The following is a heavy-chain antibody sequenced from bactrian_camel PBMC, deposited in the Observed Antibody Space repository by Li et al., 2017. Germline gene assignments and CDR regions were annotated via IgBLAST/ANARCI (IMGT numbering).Heavy chain of an antibody. V-gene: IGHV3S53*01. CDR1: GYRVSEYC. CDR3: GADFPCLTSIAYGLAGNFRS. Sequence: HVQLVESGGDSVQVGGSLTLSCVASGYRVSEYCTGWYRQRPGKEREEVGSIDRIGYADSVQGRFTASKDNAKMTLYLQMNSLKPEDTAMYYCGADFPCLTSIAYGLAGNFRSWGQGTQVTVS. D-gene: IGHD1*01. CDR2: IDRIG. J-gene: IGHJ6*01.